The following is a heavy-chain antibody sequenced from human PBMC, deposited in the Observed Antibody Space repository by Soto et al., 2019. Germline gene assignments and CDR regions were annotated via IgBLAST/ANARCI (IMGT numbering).Heavy chain of an antibody. CDR1: GFTFNTYG. V-gene: IGHV3-30*18. D-gene: IGHD2-21*02. Sequence: PGGSLRLSCAASGFTFNTYGMYWVRQAPGKGLEWVAAISYDGSNKYYADSVKGRFTISRDNSKNTLYLQMNSLRAEDTAVYYCAKDRAYCGGDCYSPRFDYWGQGTLVTVS. CDR2: ISYDGSNK. CDR3: AKDRAYCGGDCYSPRFDY. J-gene: IGHJ4*02.